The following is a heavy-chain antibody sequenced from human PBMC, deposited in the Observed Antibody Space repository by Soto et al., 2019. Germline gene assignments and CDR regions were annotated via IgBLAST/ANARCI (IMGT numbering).Heavy chain of an antibody. CDR3: AREAFGGGYISGWFDP. Sequence: QVQLQESGPGLVKPSQTLSLTCSVSGASIASGGHYWSWIRPHPGKGLEWVGHLNDRGTTHYNPSLSSRVTLFIDTSKSHFSLYLASVTAADTAVYFCAREAFGGGYISGWFDPWGQGHLVTVSS. CDR2: LNDRGTT. V-gene: IGHV4-31*03. D-gene: IGHD5-12*01. CDR1: GASIASGGHY. J-gene: IGHJ5*02.